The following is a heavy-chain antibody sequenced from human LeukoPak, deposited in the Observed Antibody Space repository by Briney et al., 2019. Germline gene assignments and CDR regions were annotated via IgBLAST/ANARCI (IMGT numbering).Heavy chain of an antibody. CDR2: ISYDGSNK. Sequence: GGSLRLSCAASGFTFSSYGMHWVRQAPGKGLEGVAVISYDGSNKYYADSVKGRFTISRDNSKNTLYLQMNSLRAEDTAVYYCAKDRGVVVVATTEIAFDYWGQGTLVTVSS. J-gene: IGHJ4*02. V-gene: IGHV3-30*18. CDR3: AKDRGVVVVATTEIAFDY. D-gene: IGHD2-15*01. CDR1: GFTFSSYG.